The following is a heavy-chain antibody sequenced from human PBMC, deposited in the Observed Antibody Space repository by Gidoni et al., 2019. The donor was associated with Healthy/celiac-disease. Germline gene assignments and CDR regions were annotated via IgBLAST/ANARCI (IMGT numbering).Heavy chain of an antibody. Sequence: EVQLVESGGVVVQPGGSLRLSCAASGLTFDDYAMHWVRQALGKGLEWVSLISWDGGSTYYADSVKGRFAISRNNSKNSLYLHMNRLRAEDTALYCCAKDRNSSGSNGIDCWGQGTLVTVSS. D-gene: IGHD3-22*01. CDR2: ISWDGGST. V-gene: IGHV3-43D*04. CDR3: AKDRNSSGSNGIDC. CDR1: GLTFDDYA. J-gene: IGHJ4*02.